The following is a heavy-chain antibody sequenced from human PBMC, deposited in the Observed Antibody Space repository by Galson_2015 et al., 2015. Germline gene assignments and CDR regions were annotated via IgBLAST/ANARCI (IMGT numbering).Heavy chain of an antibody. Sequence: SVKVSCKASGYTFTGYYMHWVRQAPGQGLEWMGRINPNSGGTNYAQKFQGRVTMTRDTSISTAYMELSRLRSDDTAVYYCAREENGGKLVDYWGQGTLVTVSS. J-gene: IGHJ4*02. CDR1: GYTFTGYY. CDR2: INPNSGGT. D-gene: IGHD4-23*01. V-gene: IGHV1-2*06. CDR3: AREENGGKLVDY.